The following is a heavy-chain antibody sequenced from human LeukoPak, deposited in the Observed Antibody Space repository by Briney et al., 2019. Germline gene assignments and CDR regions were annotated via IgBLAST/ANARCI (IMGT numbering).Heavy chain of an antibody. CDR1: GFTFSSYG. D-gene: IGHD6-19*01. CDR3: AKDHITHIAVPNYYYYYYMDV. Sequence: GRSLRLSCAASGFTFSSYGMHWVRQAPGKGLEWVAVLWYGGSDKYYADSVKGRFTISRDTSKNTLYLQMNSLRAEDTAVYYCAKDHITHIAVPNYYYYYYMDVWGKGTPVTVSS. CDR2: LWYGGSDK. J-gene: IGHJ6*03. V-gene: IGHV3-30*18.